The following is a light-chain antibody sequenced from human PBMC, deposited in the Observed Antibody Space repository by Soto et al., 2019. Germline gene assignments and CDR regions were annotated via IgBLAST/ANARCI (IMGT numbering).Light chain of an antibody. CDR2: GAS. V-gene: IGKV3-20*01. Sequence: EFVLTQSPGTLSLSPGERATLSCRASQSVAGSSLAWYQQKPGQAPRLLIFGASTRATGIPDRFSGSGSGTDFTLTISRLEPDDFAVYYCQLYGGSSHSFGQGTKLDIK. CDR3: QLYGGSSHS. CDR1: QSVAGSS. J-gene: IGKJ2*03.